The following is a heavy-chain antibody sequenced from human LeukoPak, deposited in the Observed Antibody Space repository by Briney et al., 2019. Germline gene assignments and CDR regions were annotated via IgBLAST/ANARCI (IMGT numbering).Heavy chain of an antibody. Sequence: ASVKVSCKASGYTFTSYAMHWVRQAPGQRLEWMGWSNAGNGNTKYSQEFQGRVTMTRNTSISTAYMELSSLRSEDTAVYYCARVYGPPFYAFDIWGQGTMVTVSS. CDR1: GYTFTSYA. CDR3: ARVYGPPFYAFDI. D-gene: IGHD4-17*01. J-gene: IGHJ3*02. CDR2: SNAGNGNT. V-gene: IGHV1-3*02.